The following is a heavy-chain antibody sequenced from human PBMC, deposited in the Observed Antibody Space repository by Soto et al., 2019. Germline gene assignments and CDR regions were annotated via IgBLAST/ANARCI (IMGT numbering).Heavy chain of an antibody. D-gene: IGHD3-10*01. Sequence: GGSLRLSCAASGFTFSSHAMHWVRQAPGKGLEWVAVISYDGSNKYYADSVKGRFTISRDNSKNTLYLQMNSLRAEDTAVYYCARDREYYYGSGTYYYYYGMDVWGQGTTVTVSS. J-gene: IGHJ6*02. CDR2: ISYDGSNK. CDR3: ARDREYYYGSGTYYYYYGMDV. V-gene: IGHV3-30-3*01. CDR1: GFTFSSHA.